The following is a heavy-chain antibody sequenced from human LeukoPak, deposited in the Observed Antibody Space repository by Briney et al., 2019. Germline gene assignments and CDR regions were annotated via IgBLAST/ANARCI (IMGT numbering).Heavy chain of an antibody. CDR1: GGSISSGDYY. Sequence: SETLSLTCTVSGGSISSGDYYWSWIRQPPGKGLEWIGYIYYSGSTYYNPSLKSRVTISVDTSKNQFSLKLSSVTAADTAVYYCARVSIAARPFDYWGQGTLVTVSS. J-gene: IGHJ4*02. CDR2: IYYSGST. CDR3: ARVSIAARPFDY. D-gene: IGHD6-6*01. V-gene: IGHV4-30-4*08.